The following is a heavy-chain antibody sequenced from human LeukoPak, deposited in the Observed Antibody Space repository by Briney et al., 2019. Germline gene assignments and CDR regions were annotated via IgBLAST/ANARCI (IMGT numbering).Heavy chain of an antibody. CDR1: GFTFSSYS. J-gene: IGHJ3*02. V-gene: IGHV3-21*01. D-gene: IGHD6-6*01. Sequence: GGYLRLYCAASGFTFSSYSMNWVRQAPGKGLEWVSSISSSSSYIYYADSVKGRFTISRDNAKNSLYLQMNSLRAEDTAVYYCARPSSYPHDAFDIWGQGTMVTVSS. CDR2: ISSSSSYI. CDR3: ARPSSYPHDAFDI.